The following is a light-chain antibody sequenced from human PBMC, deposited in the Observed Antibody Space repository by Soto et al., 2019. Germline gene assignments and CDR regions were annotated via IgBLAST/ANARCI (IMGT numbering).Light chain of an antibody. CDR3: QQYNNWLGT. V-gene: IGKV3D-15*01. J-gene: IGKJ1*01. CDR1: QSISSY. CDR2: GAS. Sequence: TQSPATLSLSPGERVTLSCRASQSISSYLAWYQQKPGQASRLLIYGASNRATGIPDRFSGSGSGTEFTLTISSLQSEDFAVYYCQQYNNWLGTFGQGTKVDIK.